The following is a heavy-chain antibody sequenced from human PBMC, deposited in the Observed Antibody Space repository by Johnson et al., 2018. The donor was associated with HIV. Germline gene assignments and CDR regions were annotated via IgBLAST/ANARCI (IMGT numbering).Heavy chain of an antibody. CDR2: VSSSGSSI. D-gene: IGHD3-16*01. Sequence: QEQLVESGGGLVKPGGSLRLSCAASGFTFGDYYMSWIRQAPGKGLEWVSYVSSSGSSIWYADSVKGRFTISRDNAKNSLYLQMNSLRAEDTAVYYCARASHLYDYVPWGQGTMVTVSS. CDR3: ARASHLYDYVP. J-gene: IGHJ3*01. CDR1: GFTFGDYY. V-gene: IGHV3-11*04.